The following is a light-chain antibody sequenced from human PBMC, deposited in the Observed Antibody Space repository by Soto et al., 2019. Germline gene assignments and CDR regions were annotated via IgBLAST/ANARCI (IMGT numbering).Light chain of an antibody. CDR3: QPSSNWPPIT. CDR1: QSISDT. J-gene: IGKJ5*01. Sequence: EIVMTQSPATLSVSPGGRATLSCRASQSISDTLAWYQQKPGQAPRLLIYDASNRATGIPARFSGSGSGTDFTLTISSLEPEEVAVYYCQPSSNWPPITVGQGTRRESK. CDR2: DAS. V-gene: IGKV3-11*01.